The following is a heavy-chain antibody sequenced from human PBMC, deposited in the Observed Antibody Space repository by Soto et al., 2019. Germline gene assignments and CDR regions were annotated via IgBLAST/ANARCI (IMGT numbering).Heavy chain of an antibody. CDR3: AESTSTMVRGVIPHFDY. D-gene: IGHD3-10*01. CDR2: IIPIFGTA. J-gene: IGHJ4*02. Sequence: QVQLVQSGAEVKKPGSSVKVSCKASGGTFSSYAISWVRQAPGQGLEWLGGIIPIFGTANYAQKFQGRVTITADESTSTAYMELSSLRSEDTAVYYCAESTSTMVRGVIPHFDYWGQGTLVTVSS. V-gene: IGHV1-69*01. CDR1: GGTFSSYA.